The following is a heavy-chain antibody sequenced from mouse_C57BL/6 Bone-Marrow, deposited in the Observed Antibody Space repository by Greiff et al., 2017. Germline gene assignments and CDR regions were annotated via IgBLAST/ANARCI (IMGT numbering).Heavy chain of an antibody. Sequence: VQLSCKASGYTFTSYVISWVKQRTGQGLEWIGEIYPRSGNTYYNEKFKGKATLTADKSSSTAYMELRSLTSEDSAVYFCARSKGIYYGNPYYFDYWGQGTTLTVSS. J-gene: IGHJ2*01. D-gene: IGHD2-1*01. CDR1: GYTFTSYV. V-gene: IGHV1-81*01. CDR2: IYPRSGNT. CDR3: ARSKGIYYGNPYYFDY.